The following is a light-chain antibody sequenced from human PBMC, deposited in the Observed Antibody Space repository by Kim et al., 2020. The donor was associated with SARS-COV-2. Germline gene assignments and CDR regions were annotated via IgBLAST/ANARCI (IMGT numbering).Light chain of an antibody. CDR1: SSDIANNE. CDR3: ATWSDRLNGAV. J-gene: IGLJ3*02. Sequence: QSVLTQPPSVSEAPGQRVTISCSGSSSDIANNEVSWYQHLPGKAPKLLIYYDDLLASGVSDRFSGSKSGTSASLAISGLRSDDEADYYCATWSDRLNGAVFGGGTKLTVL. CDR2: YDD. V-gene: IGLV1-36*01.